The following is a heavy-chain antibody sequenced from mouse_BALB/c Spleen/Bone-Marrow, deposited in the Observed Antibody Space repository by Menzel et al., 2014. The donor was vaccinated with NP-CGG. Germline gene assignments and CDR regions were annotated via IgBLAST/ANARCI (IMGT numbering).Heavy chain of an antibody. V-gene: IGHV1S126*01. CDR1: GYSFTSYW. CDR2: IDPSDSET. D-gene: IGHD1-1*01. CDR3: ASYGRSPAWFAY. J-gene: IGHJ3*01. Sequence: QVQLKESGPQLVRPGASVKISCKASGYSFTSYWMHWVKQRPGQGLEWIGMIDPSDSETRLNQMFKDKATLTVDKSSSTAYMQLSSPTYEDSAVYYCASYGRSPAWFAYWGQGTLVTVSA.